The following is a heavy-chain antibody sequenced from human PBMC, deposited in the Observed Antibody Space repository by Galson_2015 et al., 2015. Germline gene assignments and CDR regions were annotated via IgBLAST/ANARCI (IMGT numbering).Heavy chain of an antibody. J-gene: IGHJ2*01. CDR2: INPNSGGT. D-gene: IGHD6-19*01. V-gene: IGHV1-2*06. Sequence: SVKVSCKASGYTFTGYYMHWVRQAPGQGLEWMGRINPNSGGTDYAQKFQGRVTMTRDTSISTAYMELSSLGSDDTALYYCARRSAVAADWYFDLWGRGTLVTVSS. CDR3: ARRSAVAADWYFDL. CDR1: GYTFTGYY.